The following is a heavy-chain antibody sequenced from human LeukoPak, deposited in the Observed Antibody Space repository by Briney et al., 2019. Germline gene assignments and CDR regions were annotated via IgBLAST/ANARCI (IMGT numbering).Heavy chain of an antibody. CDR3: ARVLAAAGNNWFDP. J-gene: IGHJ5*02. CDR2: IYYTGNT. D-gene: IGHD6-13*01. CDR1: GGSISSGGYS. V-gene: IGHV4-30-4*07. Sequence: SQTLSLTCAVSGGSISSGGYSWSWIRQPPGKAMEFIAYIYYTGNTYFIPSLKSRVTISVDTSKNQFSLKLSSVTAADTAVYYCARVLAAAGNNWFDPWGQGTLVTVSS.